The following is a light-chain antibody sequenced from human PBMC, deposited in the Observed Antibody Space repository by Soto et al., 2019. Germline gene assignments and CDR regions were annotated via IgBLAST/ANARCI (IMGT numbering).Light chain of an antibody. J-gene: IGKJ1*01. CDR2: DAS. CDR3: QQYNSYSPWT. V-gene: IGKV1-5*01. Sequence: DIQMTQSPSSLSASVGDRVTITCRASQGISSYLNWYQQKPGKAPKVLIYDASSLQSGVPSRFSGSGSGTEFTLTISSLQPEDFAIYYCQQYNSYSPWTFGQGTKVDIK. CDR1: QGISSY.